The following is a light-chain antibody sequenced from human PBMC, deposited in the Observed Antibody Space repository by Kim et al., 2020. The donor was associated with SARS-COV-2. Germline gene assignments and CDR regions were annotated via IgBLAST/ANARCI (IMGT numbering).Light chain of an antibody. CDR1: QSVLYSSNNQNY. Sequence: ATINCKSGQSVLYSSNNQNYLPWYTQNPGQPPKLLIYWASTREYGVPDLFSGGGSGTDFPLTISSLQAEDVAVIYCQKYYSPPDILGQGTRWE. CDR3: QKYYSPPDI. V-gene: IGKV4-1*01. CDR2: WAS. J-gene: IGKJ2*01.